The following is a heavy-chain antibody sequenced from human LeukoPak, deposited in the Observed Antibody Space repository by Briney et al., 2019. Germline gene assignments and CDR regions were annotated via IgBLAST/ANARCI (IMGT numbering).Heavy chain of an antibody. CDR1: GFTFSSYW. V-gene: IGHV3-30-3*01. D-gene: IGHD6-13*01. J-gene: IGHJ4*02. CDR3: ARDPRQLVQEYYFDY. Sequence: GGSLRLSCAASGFTFSSYWMHWVRQAPGKGLEWVAVISYDGSNKYYADSVKGRFTISRDNSKNTLYLQMNSLRAEDTAVYYCARDPRQLVQEYYFDYWGQGTLVTVSS. CDR2: ISYDGSNK.